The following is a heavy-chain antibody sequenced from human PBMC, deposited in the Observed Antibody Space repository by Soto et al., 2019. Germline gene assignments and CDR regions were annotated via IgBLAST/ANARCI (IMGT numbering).Heavy chain of an antibody. D-gene: IGHD3-9*01. J-gene: IGHJ3*02. CDR1: GGSISSYY. V-gene: IGHV4-59*01. Sequence: PSETLSLTCTVSGGSISSYYWSWIRQPPGKGLEWIGYIYYSGSTNYNPSLKSRVTISVDTSKNQFSLKLSSVTAADTAVYYCARESPYYDILAPNAFDIWGQGTMVTVSS. CDR2: IYYSGST. CDR3: ARESPYYDILAPNAFDI.